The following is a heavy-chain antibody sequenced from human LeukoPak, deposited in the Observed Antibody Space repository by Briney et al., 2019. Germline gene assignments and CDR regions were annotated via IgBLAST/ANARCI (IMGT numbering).Heavy chain of an antibody. CDR3: AAGYCSGGSCYSSRLYYYYYGMDV. V-gene: IGHV1-58*02. Sequence: ASVKVSCKASGFTFTSSAMQWVRQARGQRLEWIGWIVVGSGNTNYAQKFQERVTITRDMSTSTAYMELSSLRSEDTAVYYCAAGYCSGGSCYSSRLYYYYYGMDVWGQGTTVTVSS. J-gene: IGHJ6*02. CDR1: GFTFTSSA. D-gene: IGHD2-15*01. CDR2: IVVGSGNT.